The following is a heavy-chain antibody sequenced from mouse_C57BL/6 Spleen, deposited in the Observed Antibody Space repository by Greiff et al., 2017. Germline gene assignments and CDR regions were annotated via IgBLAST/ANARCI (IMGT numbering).Heavy chain of an antibody. CDR1: GYTFTSYW. CDR3: ARDQGYYFDY. V-gene: IGHV1-64*01. J-gene: IGHJ2*01. D-gene: IGHD3-3*01. Sequence: QVQLQQPGAELVKPGASVKFSCKASGYTFTSYWMHWVKPRPGPGLEWIGMINPNSGSPNYNEKFKRKATLTVDKASSTAYMQLSRLTSEDSAVYYCARDQGYYFDYWGQGTTLTVSS. CDR2: INPNSGSP.